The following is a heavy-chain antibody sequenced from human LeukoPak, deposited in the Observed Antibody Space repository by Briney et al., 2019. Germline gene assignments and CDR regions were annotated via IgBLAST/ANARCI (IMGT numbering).Heavy chain of an antibody. CDR2: ISYSGST. CDR1: GGSISSGYYY. Sequence: SETLSLTCTVSGGSISSGYYYWSWIRQHPEKGLEWIGYISYSGSTNYNPSLKGRVTISVDTSKIQFSLKLNSVTAADTAVYYCARDSYDSSGYTQYWGQGTLVTVSS. J-gene: IGHJ4*02. D-gene: IGHD3-22*01. CDR3: ARDSYDSSGYTQY. V-gene: IGHV4-31*03.